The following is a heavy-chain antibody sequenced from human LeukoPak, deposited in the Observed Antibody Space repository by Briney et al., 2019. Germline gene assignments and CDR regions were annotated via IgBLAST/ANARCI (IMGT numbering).Heavy chain of an antibody. D-gene: IGHD1-20*01. Sequence: TSETLSLTCAVSGGSISSSSYYWDWIRQPPGKGLEWIGYIYYSGTTNYNPSLKSRVSMSVDTSKNQFSLKLSSVTAADTAVYYCARALTGRDLDDAFDIWGQGTMVTVSS. CDR3: ARALTGRDLDDAFDI. CDR1: GGSISSSSYY. V-gene: IGHV4-61*05. CDR2: IYYSGTT. J-gene: IGHJ3*02.